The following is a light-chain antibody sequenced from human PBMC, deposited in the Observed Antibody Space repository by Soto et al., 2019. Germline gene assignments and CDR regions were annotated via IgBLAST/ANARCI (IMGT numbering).Light chain of an antibody. CDR2: GSS. J-gene: IGKJ2*01. CDR3: QQYGSPPYT. Sequence: EIVLTQSPGTLSLSPGERATLSCRASQSVSSSYLAWYQQKPGQAPRLLIYGSSSRATGIPDRFSGSGSGTDFTLTISRLDPEDFAVYYCQQYGSPPYTFGRGTKLEIK. CDR1: QSVSSSY. V-gene: IGKV3-20*01.